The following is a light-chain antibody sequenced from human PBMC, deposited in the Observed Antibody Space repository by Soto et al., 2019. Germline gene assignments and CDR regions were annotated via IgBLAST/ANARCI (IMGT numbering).Light chain of an antibody. CDR3: AAWEDSLSGRV. Sequence: QSVLTQPPSASGTPGQRVTMSCSGSGSNIGPNYVYWFQQFPGTAPKLLIYNNDQRPSGVPDRFSGSKSGTSASLDISGLRSEDEADDYCAAWEDSLSGRVFGGGTKLTVL. CDR2: NND. CDR1: GSNIGPNY. V-gene: IGLV1-47*02. J-gene: IGLJ3*02.